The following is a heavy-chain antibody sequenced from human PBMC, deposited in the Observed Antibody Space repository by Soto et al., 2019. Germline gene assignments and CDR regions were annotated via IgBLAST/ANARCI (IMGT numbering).Heavy chain of an antibody. Sequence: ASVKVSCKVSGYTLTELSMHWVRQAPGKGLEWMGGFDPEDGETIYAQKFQGRVTMTEDTSTDTAYMELSSLRSEDTAVYYCATASSFWSGYPPLDVWGKGTTVTVSS. V-gene: IGHV1-24*01. CDR2: FDPEDGET. D-gene: IGHD3-3*01. J-gene: IGHJ6*04. CDR1: GYTLTELS. CDR3: ATASSFWSGYPPLDV.